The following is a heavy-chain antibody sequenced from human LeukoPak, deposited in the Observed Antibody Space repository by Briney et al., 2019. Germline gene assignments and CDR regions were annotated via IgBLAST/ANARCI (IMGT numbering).Heavy chain of an antibody. Sequence: GESLKISCKGSGYSFTSYWIGWVRQMTGKGLEWMGIIYPGDSDTRYSPSFQGQVTISADKSISTAYLQWSSLKASDTAMYYCARHPRVGSGSYYPTNPFDYWGQGTLVTVSS. D-gene: IGHD3-10*01. V-gene: IGHV5-51*01. CDR3: ARHPRVGSGSYYPTNPFDY. CDR1: GYSFTSYW. J-gene: IGHJ4*02. CDR2: IYPGDSDT.